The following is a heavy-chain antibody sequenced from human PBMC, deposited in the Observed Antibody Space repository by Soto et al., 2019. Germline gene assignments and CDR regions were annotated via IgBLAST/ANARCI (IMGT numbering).Heavy chain of an antibody. CDR2: IYYSGST. CDR1: GGSISSSSYY. D-gene: IGHD3-22*01. V-gene: IGHV4-39*01. J-gene: IGHJ4*02. CDR3: ARPNYYDSSGYYY. Sequence: SETLSLTCTVSGGSISSSSYYWGWIRQPPGKGLEWIGSIYYSGSTYYNPSLKSRVTISVDASKNQFSLKLSSVTAADTAVYYCARPNYYDSSGYYYWGQGTLVTVSS.